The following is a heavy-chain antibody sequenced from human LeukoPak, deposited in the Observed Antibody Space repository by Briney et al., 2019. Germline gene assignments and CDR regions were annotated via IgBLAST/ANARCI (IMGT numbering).Heavy chain of an antibody. CDR3: ARDSSSWYHFDY. CDR1: GGSISSYY. V-gene: IGHV4-59*01. D-gene: IGHD6-13*01. J-gene: IGHJ4*02. Sequence: PSETLSLTCTVSGGSISSYYWSWIRQPPGKGLGWIGYIYYSGSTNYNPSLKSRVTISVDTSKNQFSLKLSSVTAADTAVYYCARDSSSWYHFDYWGQGTLVTVSS. CDR2: IYYSGST.